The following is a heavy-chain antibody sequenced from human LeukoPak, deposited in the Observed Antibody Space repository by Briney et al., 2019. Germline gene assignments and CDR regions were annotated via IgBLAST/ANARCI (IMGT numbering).Heavy chain of an antibody. J-gene: IGHJ4*02. CDR3: AASAWDY. CDR2: ISYDGSNK. V-gene: IGHV3-30*03. D-gene: IGHD3-10*01. CDR1: GFTFSSYG. Sequence: PGRSLRLSCAASGFTFSSYGMHWVRQAPGKGLEWVAVISYDGSNKYYADSVKGRFTISRDNSKNTLYLQMNSLRAEDTAVYYCAASAWDYWGQGTRVTVSS.